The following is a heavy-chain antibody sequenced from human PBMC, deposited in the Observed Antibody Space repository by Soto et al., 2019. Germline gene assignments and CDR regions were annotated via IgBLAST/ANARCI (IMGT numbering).Heavy chain of an antibody. CDR1: GASVRSVSYY. CDR3: ARVEDYGDYFDY. D-gene: IGHD4-17*01. CDR2: IYDTGTT. J-gene: IGHJ4*02. V-gene: IGHV4-61*01. Sequence: PSETLSLTCTVSGASVRSVSYYWSWVRQPPGRGLEWIGYIYDTGTTNYNPSLKSRVTMSVDTSKNQFSLKLNSLTAADTAVYYCARVEDYGDYFDYWGQGTLVTVSS.